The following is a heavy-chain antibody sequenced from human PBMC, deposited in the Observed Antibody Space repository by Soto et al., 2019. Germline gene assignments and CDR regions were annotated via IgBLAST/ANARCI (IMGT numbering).Heavy chain of an antibody. Sequence: GSLRLSCAASGFTFSSYSMNWVRQAQGKGLEWVSSISSSSSYIYYADSVKGRCTISRDNAKNSLYLQMNSLRAEDTSFYYCASSRRGMYVWGQGSTVTVSS. V-gene: IGHV3-21*01. J-gene: IGHJ6*02. CDR1: GFTFSSYS. CDR3: ASSRRGMYV. CDR2: ISSSSSYI.